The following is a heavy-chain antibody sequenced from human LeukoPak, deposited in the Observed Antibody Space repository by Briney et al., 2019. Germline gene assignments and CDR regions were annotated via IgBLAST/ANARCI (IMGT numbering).Heavy chain of an antibody. CDR2: IYYSGST. J-gene: IGHJ4*02. D-gene: IGHD3-22*01. CDR3: ARRSRVGYYDSSGYLDY. CDR1: GGSISSSSYY. Sequence: SETLSLTCTVPGGSISSSSYYWGWIRQPPGKGLEWIGSIYYSGSTYYNPSLKSRVTISVDTSKNQFSLKLSSVTAADTAVYYCARRSRVGYYDSSGYLDYWGQGTLVTVSS. V-gene: IGHV4-39*01.